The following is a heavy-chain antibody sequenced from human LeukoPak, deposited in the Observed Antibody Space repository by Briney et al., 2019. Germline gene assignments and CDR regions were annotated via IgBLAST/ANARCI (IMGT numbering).Heavy chain of an antibody. CDR1: GGSISSGSYY. CDR2: IYTSGST. J-gene: IGHJ3*02. Sequence: PSETLSLTCTVSGGSISSGSYYWSWIRQPAEKGLEWIGRIYTSGSTNYNPSLKSRVTISVDTSKNQFSLKLSSVTAADTAVYYCARLPRANDAFDIWGQGTMVTVSS. CDR3: ARLPRANDAFDI. V-gene: IGHV4-61*02.